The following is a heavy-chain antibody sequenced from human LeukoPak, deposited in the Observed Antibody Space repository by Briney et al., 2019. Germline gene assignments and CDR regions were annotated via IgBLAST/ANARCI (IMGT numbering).Heavy chain of an antibody. CDR1: GGSFSGYY. Sequence: SETLSLTCAVYGGSFSGYYWSWIRQPPGRGLEWIGEINHSGSTNYNPSLKSRVTISVDTSKNQFSLKLSSVTAADTAMYYCARVSGYDWESFYDYWGQGSLVTVSS. J-gene: IGHJ4*02. V-gene: IGHV4-34*01. CDR3: ARVSGYDWESFYDY. CDR2: INHSGST. D-gene: IGHD5-12*01.